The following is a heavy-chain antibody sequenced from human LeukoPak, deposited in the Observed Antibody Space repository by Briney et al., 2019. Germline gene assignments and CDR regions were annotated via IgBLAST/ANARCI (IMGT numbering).Heavy chain of an antibody. D-gene: IGHD3-10*01. V-gene: IGHV3-66*01. CDR2: IYSGGST. J-gene: IGHJ5*02. Sequence: GGSLRLSCAASGFTVSSNYMSRVRQAPGKGLEWVSVIYSGGSTYYADSVKGRFTISRDNSKNTLYLQMNSLRAEDTAVYYCARAQAMVRGVIIREDWSDPWGQGTLVTVSS. CDR3: ARAQAMVRGVIIREDWSDP. CDR1: GFTVSSNY.